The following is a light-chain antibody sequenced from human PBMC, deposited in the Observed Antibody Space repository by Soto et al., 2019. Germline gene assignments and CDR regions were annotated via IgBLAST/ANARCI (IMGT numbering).Light chain of an antibody. V-gene: IGLV1-40*01. Sequence: QSVLTQPPSVSGAPGQRVTISCTGSSSNIGSTYDVQWYQQLPGTAPKLLIHGNTDRPSGVPDRFSGSKSGTSASLAITGLQADGEADYYCQSYDDSLSVHYVFGTGTKLTVL. J-gene: IGLJ1*01. CDR2: GNT. CDR1: SSNIGSTYD. CDR3: QSYDDSLSVHYV.